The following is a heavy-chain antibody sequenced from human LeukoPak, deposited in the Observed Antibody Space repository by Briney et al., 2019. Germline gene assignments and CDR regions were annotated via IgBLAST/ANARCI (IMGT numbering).Heavy chain of an antibody. V-gene: IGHV3-30-3*01. Sequence: GGSLRLSCAASGFTFSSYAMHWVRQAPGKGLEWVAVISYDGSNKYYADSVKGRFTISRDNSKNTLYLQMNSLRAEDTAMYYCARPYGSGSPYIYYYYCGMDVWGQGTTVTVSS. CDR3: ARPYGSGSPYIYYYYCGMDV. CDR2: ISYDGSNK. CDR1: GFTFSSYA. J-gene: IGHJ6*02. D-gene: IGHD3-10*01.